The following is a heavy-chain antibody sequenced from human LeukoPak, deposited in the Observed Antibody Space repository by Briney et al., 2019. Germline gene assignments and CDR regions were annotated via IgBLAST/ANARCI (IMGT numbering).Heavy chain of an antibody. D-gene: IGHD3-10*01. CDR3: ARDRAVGFAFDI. Sequence: GGSLRLSCAASGFPFSSYGMHWVRQAPGKGLEWVAFIPYDGSDKFYADSVKGRFTISRDNSKNTLYLQMNSLRAEDTAVYYCARDRAVGFAFDIWGQGTMVTVSS. V-gene: IGHV3-30*02. J-gene: IGHJ3*02. CDR1: GFPFSSYG. CDR2: IPYDGSDK.